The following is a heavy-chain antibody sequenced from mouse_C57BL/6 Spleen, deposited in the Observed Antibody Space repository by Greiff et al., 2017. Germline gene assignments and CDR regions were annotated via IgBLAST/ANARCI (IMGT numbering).Heavy chain of an antibody. V-gene: IGHV1-15*01. CDR3: TRNDYDG. Sequence: QVQLQQSGAELVRPGASVTLSCQASGYTFTDYEMHWVKQTPVHGLAWIGAIDPETGGTAYNQKFKGKAILTADKSSSTAYMELRSLTSEDSAVYYCTRNDYDGWGQETLVTVSA. D-gene: IGHD2-4*01. J-gene: IGHJ3*02. CDR1: GYTFTDYE. CDR2: IDPETGGT.